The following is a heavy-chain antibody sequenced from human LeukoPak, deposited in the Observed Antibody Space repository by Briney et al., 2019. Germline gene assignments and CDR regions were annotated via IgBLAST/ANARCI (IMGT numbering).Heavy chain of an antibody. V-gene: IGHV4-34*01. CDR1: GGSFSGYY. CDR2: INQSGST. CDR3: ARDPDY. J-gene: IGHJ4*02. Sequence: SETLSLTCAIYGGSFSGYYWSWIRQPPGKGLERIGEINQSGSTYYNASLKSRVTISVDTSKNQFSLRLSSVTAADTAVYYCARDPDYWGQGTLVTVSS.